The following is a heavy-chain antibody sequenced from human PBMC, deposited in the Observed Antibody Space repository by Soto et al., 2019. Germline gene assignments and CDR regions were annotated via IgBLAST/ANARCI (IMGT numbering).Heavy chain of an antibody. D-gene: IGHD3-22*01. J-gene: IGHJ4*02. Sequence: GGSLRLSCAASGFTFSSYGMHWVRQAPGKGLEWVAVISYDGSNKYYADSVKGRFTISRDNSKNTLYLQMNSLRAEDTAVYYCAKDRLGYYDISGSDYWGQGTLGTVSS. CDR3: AKDRLGYYDISGSDY. CDR2: ISYDGSNK. V-gene: IGHV3-30*18. CDR1: GFTFSSYG.